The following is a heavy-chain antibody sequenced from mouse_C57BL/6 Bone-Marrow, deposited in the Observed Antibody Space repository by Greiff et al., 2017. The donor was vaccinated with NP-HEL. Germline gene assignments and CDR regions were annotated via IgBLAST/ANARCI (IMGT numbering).Heavy chain of an antibody. Sequence: EVQLQQSGPELVKPLASVKISWNSSFYTFPASSLPWLPPRPGKSLEWIGDINPHPFGTSYNQKFKGKATLTVDKSSSTAYMELRSLTSEDSAVYYCARPYYSNYVAMDYWGQGTSVTVSS. CDR2: INPHPFGT. D-gene: IGHD2-5*01. J-gene: IGHJ4*01. V-gene: IGHV1-26*01. CDR1: FYTFPASS. CDR3: ARPYYSNYVAMDY.